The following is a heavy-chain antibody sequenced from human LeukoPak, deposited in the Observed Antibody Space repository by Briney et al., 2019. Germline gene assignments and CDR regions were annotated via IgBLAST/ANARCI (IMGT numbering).Heavy chain of an antibody. V-gene: IGHV5-51*01. D-gene: IGHD3-22*01. CDR3: ATQLGYSASSGYSDY. CDR1: GYSFTSYW. Sequence: GESLKISCKGSGYSFTSYWIGWVRQMPGKGLECVGIIYPGDSDPTYSPPFQSQVTISADKSTSTAYLQSSSLKASDTAMYYSATQLGYSASSGYSDYWGQGTLVTVSS. J-gene: IGHJ4*02. CDR2: IYPGDSDP.